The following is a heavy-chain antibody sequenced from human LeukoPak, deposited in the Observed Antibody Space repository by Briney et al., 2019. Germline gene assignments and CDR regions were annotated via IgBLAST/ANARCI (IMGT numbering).Heavy chain of an antibody. CDR2: IKQDGSEK. V-gene: IGHV3-7*03. CDR1: GFTFSNVW. CDR3: GRYGQVPID. Sequence: GGSLRLPCAASGFTFSNVWMSWVRQAPGKGLEWVANIKQDGSEKNYVDSVKGRFTISRDNAKNSLYLQMNSLRVEDTAVYYCGRYGQVPIDWGQGTLVTVSS. J-gene: IGHJ4*02. D-gene: IGHD3-10*01.